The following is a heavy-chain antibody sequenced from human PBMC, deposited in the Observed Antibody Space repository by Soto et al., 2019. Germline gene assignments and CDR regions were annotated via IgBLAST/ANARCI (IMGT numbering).Heavy chain of an antibody. CDR1: GGTISYYY. D-gene: IGHD2-15*01. V-gene: IGHV4-59*08. Sequence: PSEPLSLTCSVSGGTISYYYWSWIRQSPGKGLEWIGHIFYTGGTSYNPSLQSRVTISVATSKNLFSLKLNSVTAADTAVYYCARRRDLLNFDYWGQGTLVTVS. CDR3: ARRRDLLNFDY. CDR2: IFYTGGT. J-gene: IGHJ4*02.